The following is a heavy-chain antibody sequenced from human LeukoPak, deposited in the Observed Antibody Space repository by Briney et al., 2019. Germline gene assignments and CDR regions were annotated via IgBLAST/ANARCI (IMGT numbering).Heavy chain of an antibody. V-gene: IGHV1-8*01. D-gene: IGHD3-22*01. CDR1: GYTFASYD. CDR2: MNPNSGNT. Sequence: ASVKVSCKASGYTFASYDINWVRQATGQGLEWMGWMNPNSGNTGYAQKFQGRVTMTRNTSISTAYMELSSLRSEDTAVYYCARSRENYYDSSGYLWGQGTLVTVSS. CDR3: ARSRENYYDSSGYL. J-gene: IGHJ4*02.